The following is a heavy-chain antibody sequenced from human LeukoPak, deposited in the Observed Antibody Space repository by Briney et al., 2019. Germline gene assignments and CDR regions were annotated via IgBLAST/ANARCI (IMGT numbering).Heavy chain of an antibody. CDR2: INHSGST. V-gene: IGHV4-34*01. Sequence: SETLSLTCAVYGGSFSGYYWSWIRQPPGKGLEWIGEINHSGSTNYNPSLKSRVTISVDTSKNQFSLKLSSVTAADTAVYYCARDPVGATSGYWGQGTLVTVSP. J-gene: IGHJ4*02. CDR3: ARDPVGATSGY. D-gene: IGHD1-26*01. CDR1: GGSFSGYY.